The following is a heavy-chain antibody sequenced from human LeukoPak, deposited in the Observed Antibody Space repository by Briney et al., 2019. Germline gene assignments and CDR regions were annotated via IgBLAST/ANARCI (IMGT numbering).Heavy chain of an antibody. Sequence: GGSLRLSCAASGFTFSSYGMNWVRQAPGKGLEWVSYISTSSNRIDYADSVKGRFTISRDNAKNLLYLQMNSLRDEDTAMYYCARVSAPGTSGWYFGYWGQGTLVTVSS. CDR1: GFTFSSYG. CDR3: ARVSAPGTSGWYFGY. CDR2: ISTSSNRI. V-gene: IGHV3-48*02. J-gene: IGHJ4*02. D-gene: IGHD6-19*01.